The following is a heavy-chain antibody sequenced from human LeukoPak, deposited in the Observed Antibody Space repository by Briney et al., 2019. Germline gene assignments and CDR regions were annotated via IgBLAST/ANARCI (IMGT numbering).Heavy chain of an antibody. CDR3: ARDSFAGYDSSGYSSYDY. D-gene: IGHD3-22*01. V-gene: IGHV3-21*01. J-gene: IGHJ4*02. CDR1: GFSFSDYS. CDR2: ISSYSTYI. Sequence: PGGSLRLSCAASGFSFSDYSMNWVRQAPGKGLEWVSFISSYSTYIYYADSLKGRFTISRDNAKNSLYLQMNSLGAEDTAVYYCARDSFAGYDSSGYSSYDYWGQGTLVTVSS.